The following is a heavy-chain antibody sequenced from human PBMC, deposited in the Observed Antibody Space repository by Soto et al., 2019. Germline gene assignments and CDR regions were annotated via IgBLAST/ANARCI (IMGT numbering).Heavy chain of an antibody. Sequence: EVQLVESGGGLIQPGGSLRLSCAASGFSISTKYMSWVRQAPGKGLEWVSVIYGGGSTYHADYVKGRLTISRDNSKNTIYLQMNSLRVEDTARYYCARGGWGSHLDFWGQGTLVTVSS. CDR3: ARGGWGSHLDF. CDR1: GFSISTKY. CDR2: IYGGGST. J-gene: IGHJ4*02. D-gene: IGHD1-26*01. V-gene: IGHV3-53*01.